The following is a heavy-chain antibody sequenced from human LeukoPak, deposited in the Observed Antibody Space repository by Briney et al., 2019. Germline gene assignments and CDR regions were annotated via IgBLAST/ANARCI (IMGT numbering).Heavy chain of an antibody. CDR3: AKTEGSGIAVAGYYFDY. D-gene: IGHD6-19*01. J-gene: IGHJ4*02. CDR1: GFTFSSYA. Sequence: HPGGSLRLSCAASGFTFSSYAMSWVRQAPGKGLEWVSAISGSGGSTYYADSVKGRFTISRDNFKNTLYLQMNSLRAEDTAVYYCAKTEGSGIAVAGYYFDYWGQGTLVTVSS. V-gene: IGHV3-23*01. CDR2: ISGSGGST.